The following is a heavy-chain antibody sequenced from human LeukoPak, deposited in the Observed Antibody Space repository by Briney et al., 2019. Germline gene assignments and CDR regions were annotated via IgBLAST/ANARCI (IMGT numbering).Heavy chain of an antibody. CDR3: ARGQFLIDY. Sequence: GGSLRLSCAASGFTFSTYTMNWVRQAQGKGLEWISYISTSSSTIYYADSVKGRFTISRDNAKNSLFLQMNSLRAEDTAVYYCARGQFLIDYWGQGTLVTVSS. CDR1: GFTFSTYT. D-gene: IGHD2/OR15-2a*01. J-gene: IGHJ4*02. V-gene: IGHV3-48*01. CDR2: ISTSSSTI.